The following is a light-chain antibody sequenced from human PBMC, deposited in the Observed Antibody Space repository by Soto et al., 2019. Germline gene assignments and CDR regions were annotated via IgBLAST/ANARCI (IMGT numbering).Light chain of an antibody. J-gene: IGKJ5*01. Sequence: EIVLETSPATLSLSPVATVNSSXRPSLSISSSYLAWYQQKPGQAPRLLIYRASSRATGIPDRFSGSGSGTDFTLTIYRLEPEDFAVYYCQQYGNSAPITFGQGTRLETK. CDR1: LSISSSY. CDR3: QQYGNSAPIT. CDR2: RAS. V-gene: IGKV3-20*01.